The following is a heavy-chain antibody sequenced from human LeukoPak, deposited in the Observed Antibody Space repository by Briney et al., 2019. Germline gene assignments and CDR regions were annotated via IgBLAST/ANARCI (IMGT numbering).Heavy chain of an antibody. CDR1: GYSISSGYY. Sequence: PSETLSLTCTVSGYSISSGYYWGWIRQPPGKGLEWIGSIYHSGSTYYNPSLKSRVTISVDTSKNQFSLKLSSVTAADTAVYYCARVRYNCEFDYWGQGTLVTVSS. J-gene: IGHJ4*02. V-gene: IGHV4-38-2*02. CDR2: IYHSGST. D-gene: IGHD1-20*01. CDR3: ARVRYNCEFDY.